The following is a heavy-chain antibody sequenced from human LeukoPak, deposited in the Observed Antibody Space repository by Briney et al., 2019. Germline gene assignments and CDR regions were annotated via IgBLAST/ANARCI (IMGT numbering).Heavy chain of an antibody. V-gene: IGHV4-34*01. Sequence: SETLSLTCAVYGDSFSGHYWSWIRQPPGKGLEWTGEITDGGRTSYSPSLKSRATISIVPSQSQFSLQLDSVTAADTAIYYCVRRTRVVMPNALDLISDFWGQGTLVTVSS. D-gene: IGHD2-2*01. CDR1: GDSFSGHY. J-gene: IGHJ4*02. CDR3: VRRTRVVMPNALDLISDF. CDR2: ITDGGRT.